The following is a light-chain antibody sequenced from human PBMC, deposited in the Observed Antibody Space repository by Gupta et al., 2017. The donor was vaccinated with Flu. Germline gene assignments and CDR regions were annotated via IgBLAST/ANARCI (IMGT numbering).Light chain of an antibody. J-gene: IGKJ5*01. CDR2: TAS. CDR1: RGMSTY. CDR3: QQLNSVPIS. V-gene: IGKV1-9*01. Sequence: PPFLSASVGDRVTITCRSSRGMSTYLAWYQQKPGKAPKLLIYTASALQSGVPSRFSGSGSGTEFTLTISSLQPEDFATYYCQQLNSVPISFGQGTRLEIK.